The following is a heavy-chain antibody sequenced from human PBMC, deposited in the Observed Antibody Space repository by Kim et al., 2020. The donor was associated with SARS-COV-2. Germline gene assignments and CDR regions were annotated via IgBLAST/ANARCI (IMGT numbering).Heavy chain of an antibody. CDR1: GGSFSGYY. Sequence: SETLSLTCAVYGGSFSGYYWSWIRQPPGKGLEWIGEINHSGSTNYNPSLKSRVTISVDTSKNQFSLKLSSVTAADTAVYYCARGGRGAVAGKAYYYYGMDVWGQGTTVTVSS. V-gene: IGHV4-34*01. CDR3: ARGGRGAVAGKAYYYYGMDV. CDR2: INHSGST. D-gene: IGHD6-19*01. J-gene: IGHJ6*02.